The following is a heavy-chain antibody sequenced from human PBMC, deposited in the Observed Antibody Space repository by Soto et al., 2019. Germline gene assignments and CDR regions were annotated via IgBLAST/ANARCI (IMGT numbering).Heavy chain of an antibody. CDR3: ARKMRLTNYYYYYGMDV. CDR2: IWYDGSNK. V-gene: IGHV3-33*01. CDR1: GFTFSIYV. Sequence: GGSPRLSCAASGFTFSIYVMRWVRQAPGKGLEWVAVIWYDGSNKYYADSVKGRFTISRDNSKNTLYLQMNSLRAEDTAVYYCARKMRLTNYYYYYGMDVWGQGTTVTVSS. J-gene: IGHJ6*02. D-gene: IGHD1-1*01.